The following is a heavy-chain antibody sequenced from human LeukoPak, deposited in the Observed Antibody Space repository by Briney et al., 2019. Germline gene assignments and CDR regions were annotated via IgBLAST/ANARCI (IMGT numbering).Heavy chain of an antibody. Sequence: PGGSLRLSCAASGFTFSSYGMHWVRQAPGKGLEWVAFIRYDGSNKYYADSVKGRFTISRDNSKSTLYLQMNSLKTEDTAVYYCTRDQTPYYWGQGTLVTVSS. CDR3: TRDQTPYY. J-gene: IGHJ4*02. CDR1: GFTFSSYG. V-gene: IGHV3-30*02. CDR2: IRYDGSNK.